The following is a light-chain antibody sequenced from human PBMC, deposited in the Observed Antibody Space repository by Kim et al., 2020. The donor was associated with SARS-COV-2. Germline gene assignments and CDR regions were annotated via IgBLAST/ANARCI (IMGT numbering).Light chain of an antibody. Sequence: SYELTQPPSVSVSPGQTATITCSGDELDDKYFSWYQQKPGQSPVLLIYQDSKRPSGIPARFSGSNSGNTATLTISGTQAIDEADYYCQAWDGIVVFGGGTQLTVL. CDR1: ELDDKY. CDR2: QDS. CDR3: QAWDGIVV. V-gene: IGLV3-1*01. J-gene: IGLJ2*01.